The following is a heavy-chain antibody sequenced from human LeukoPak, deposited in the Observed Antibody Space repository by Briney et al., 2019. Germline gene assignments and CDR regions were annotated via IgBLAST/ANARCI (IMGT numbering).Heavy chain of an antibody. CDR1: GFTFSSYA. CDR3: AKDRGSSGWYYFDY. Sequence: PGGSLRLSCAASGFTFSSYAMSWVRQAPGKGLEWVSAISGSGGSTYYADSVKGRFSISRDNSKNTVYLQMNSLRTEDTAVYYCAKDRGSSGWYYFDYWGQGTLVTVSS. CDR2: ISGSGGST. V-gene: IGHV3-23*01. J-gene: IGHJ4*02. D-gene: IGHD6-19*01.